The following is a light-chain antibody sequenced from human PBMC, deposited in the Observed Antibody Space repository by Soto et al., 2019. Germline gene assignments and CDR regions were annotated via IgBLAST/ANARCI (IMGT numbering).Light chain of an antibody. J-gene: IGLJ2*01. CDR3: CSYAGRSTLV. CDR1: SSDVGSYNL. Sequence: QSVLTQPASVSGSPVQSITISCTGTSSDVGSYNLVSWYQQHPGKAPKLMIYEGNKRPSGVSNRFSGSKSGNTASLTISGLQAEDEADYYCCSYAGRSTLVFGGGTKVTVL. CDR2: EGN. V-gene: IGLV2-23*01.